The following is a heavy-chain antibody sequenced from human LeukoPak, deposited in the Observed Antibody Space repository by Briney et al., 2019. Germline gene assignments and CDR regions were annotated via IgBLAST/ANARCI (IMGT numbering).Heavy chain of an antibody. CDR1: GGTFSSYA. CDR3: ARALASAFDI. Sequence: ASVKVSCKASGGTFSSYAISWVRQAPGQGLEWMGRIIPIFGTANYAQKFQGRVTITTDESTSTAYMELSSLRSEDTAVYYCARALASAFDIWGQGTMVTVSS. J-gene: IGHJ3*02. CDR2: IIPIFGTA. V-gene: IGHV1-69*05.